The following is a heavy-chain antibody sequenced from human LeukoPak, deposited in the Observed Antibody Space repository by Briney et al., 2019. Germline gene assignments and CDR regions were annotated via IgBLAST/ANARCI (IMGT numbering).Heavy chain of an antibody. CDR3: PKDDIAVAGNPYYYYYGMDV. Sequence: TGGSLRLSCAASGFTFSRYDMHWVRQPIVKGLEWVSTIGAAGDTYYPASVKGRFTISRDNSKNTLYMQMNSLRAEDTAVYYCPKDDIAVAGNPYYYYYGMDVWGQGTTVTVSS. J-gene: IGHJ6*02. CDR2: IGAAGDT. V-gene: IGHV3-13*01. CDR1: GFTFSRYD. D-gene: IGHD6-19*01.